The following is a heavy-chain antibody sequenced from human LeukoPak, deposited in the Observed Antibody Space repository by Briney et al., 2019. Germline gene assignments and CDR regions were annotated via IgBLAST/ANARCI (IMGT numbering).Heavy chain of an antibody. Sequence: PSENPSLHLTVSGGSLKSSYYYWGWAPQPPGKGLEWIGSIYDSGSTYYNPSLKSRVTISVDTSKNQFSLKLNSVTAADTAVYYCARHYGPWGQGTLVTVSS. V-gene: IGHV4-39*01. CDR3: ARHYGP. CDR1: GGSLKSSYYY. CDR2: IYDSGST. D-gene: IGHD3-10*01. J-gene: IGHJ5*02.